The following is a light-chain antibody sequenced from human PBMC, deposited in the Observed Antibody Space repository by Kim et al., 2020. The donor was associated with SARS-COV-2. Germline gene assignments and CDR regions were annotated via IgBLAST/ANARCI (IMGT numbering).Light chain of an antibody. J-gene: IGKJ2*01. V-gene: IGKV1-39*01. Sequence: SASVGDRVTIPCRASQNIHIYLNWYQQTPGKAPILLIYATSTLESGVPSRFTGSRSGTTFTLTISSLRPEDFATYYCQQSYIAPYTFGQGTKLEI. CDR1: QNIHIY. CDR2: ATS. CDR3: QQSYIAPYT.